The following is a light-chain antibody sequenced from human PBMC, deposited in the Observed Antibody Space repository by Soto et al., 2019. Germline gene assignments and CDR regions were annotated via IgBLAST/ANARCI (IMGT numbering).Light chain of an antibody. CDR3: QQRSNWPPVT. CDR1: QSINRH. V-gene: IGKV3-11*01. CDR2: DAS. J-gene: IGKJ4*01. Sequence: EIVLTQSPATLSSSPGEIATLSCRASQSINRHLAWCRQKAGQAPRLLIYDASNRATGIPARFSGSGSGTDFTLPISRLEPEDFGVYYCQQRSNWPPVTFGGGTKVEIK.